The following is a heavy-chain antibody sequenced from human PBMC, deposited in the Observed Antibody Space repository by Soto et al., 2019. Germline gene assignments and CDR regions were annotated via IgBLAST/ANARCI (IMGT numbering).Heavy chain of an antibody. V-gene: IGHV5-10-1*01. D-gene: IGHD6-13*01. CDR2: IDPSDSYT. J-gene: IGHJ6*02. CDR1: GYSFTSYW. CDR3: ARHPRSPQKYSSSWYSYGMDV. Sequence: GESLKISCKGSGYSFTSYWISWVRQMPGKGLEWMGRIDPSDSYTNYSPSFQVHVTISADKSISTAYLQWSSLKASDTAMYYCARHPRSPQKYSSSWYSYGMDVWGQGTTVTVSS.